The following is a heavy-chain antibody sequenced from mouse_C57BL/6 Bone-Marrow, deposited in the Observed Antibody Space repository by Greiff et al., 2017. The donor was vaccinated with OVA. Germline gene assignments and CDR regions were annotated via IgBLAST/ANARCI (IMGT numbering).Heavy chain of an antibody. CDR3: TTDGNYPTWFAY. J-gene: IGHJ3*01. V-gene: IGHV14-4*01. CDR2: IDPENGDT. D-gene: IGHD2-1*01. CDR1: GFNIKDDY. Sequence: EVQLQQSGAELVRPGASVKLSCTASGFNIKDDYMHWVKQRPEQGLEWIGWIDPENGDTEYASKFQGKATITADTSSNTAYLQLSSLTSEDTAVYYCTTDGNYPTWFAYWGQGTLGTVSA.